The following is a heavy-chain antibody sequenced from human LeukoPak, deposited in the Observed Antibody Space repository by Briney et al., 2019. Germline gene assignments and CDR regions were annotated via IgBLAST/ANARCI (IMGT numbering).Heavy chain of an antibody. D-gene: IGHD2-2*01. CDR3: ARACRAPYQLLWVWFDP. J-gene: IGHJ5*02. CDR1: GGSISSGDYY. CDR2: IYYSGST. V-gene: IGHV4-30-4*08. Sequence: PSETLSLTCTVSGGSISSGDYYWSWIRQPPGKGLEWIGYIYYSGSTYYNPSLKSRVTISVDTSKNQFSQKLSSVTAADTAVYYCARACRAPYQLLWVWFDPWGQGTLVTVSS.